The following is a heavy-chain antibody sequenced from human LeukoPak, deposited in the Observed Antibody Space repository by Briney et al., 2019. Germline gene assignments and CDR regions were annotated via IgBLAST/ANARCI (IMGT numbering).Heavy chain of an antibody. J-gene: IGHJ4*02. CDR3: AREAFSSGWLLDN. Sequence: GRSLKLSCAASGFTFRTYSMHWVRQVPGKALQWVSAISYTGSSENYADSVKGRFTISRDNSKNTPYLQMDSLRSEDSAVYYCAREAFSSGWLLDNWGQGTLVTVSS. D-gene: IGHD6-19*01. CDR1: GFTFRTYS. CDR2: ISYTGSSE. V-gene: IGHV3-30*01.